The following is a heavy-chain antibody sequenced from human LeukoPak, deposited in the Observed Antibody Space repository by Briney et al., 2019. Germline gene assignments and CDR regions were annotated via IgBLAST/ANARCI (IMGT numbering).Heavy chain of an antibody. D-gene: IGHD6-19*01. CDR2: VSGTSEYI. V-gene: IGHV3-21*06. CDR1: GFSFSTYS. Sequence: GGSLRLSCAASGFSFSTYSMIWVRQAPVKGLEWVSSVSGTSEYIYYADSVRGRFTISRDNAKNTVYLQMNSLRAEDTAVYYCPRWYSSGWYSDYWGQGTLVTVSS. CDR3: PRWYSSGWYSDY. J-gene: IGHJ4*02.